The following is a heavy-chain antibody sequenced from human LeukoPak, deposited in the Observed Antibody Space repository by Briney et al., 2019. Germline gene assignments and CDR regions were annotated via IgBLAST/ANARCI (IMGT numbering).Heavy chain of an antibody. J-gene: IGHJ4*02. CDR3: TRERAIYGSGKDFDF. CDR1: GFTFGDYV. Sequence: GGSLRLSCSASGFTFGDYVMSWFRQAPGKGLEWVGFIRNKPYGETTQYAAPVKGRFTISRDDSKSIAYLQMNSLQPEDTAVYFCTRERAIYGSGKDFDFWGQGTLVTVSS. V-gene: IGHV3-49*03. D-gene: IGHD3-10*01. CDR2: IRNKPYGETT.